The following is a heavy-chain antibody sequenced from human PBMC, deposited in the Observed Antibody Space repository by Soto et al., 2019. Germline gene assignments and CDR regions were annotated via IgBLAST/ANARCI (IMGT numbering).Heavy chain of an antibody. CDR1: GYTFTSYY. D-gene: IGHD6-13*01. CDR3: ARANSALVSDY. CDR2: INPDGGST. Sequence: ASVKCSCKASGYTFTSYYIHWVRQAPGQGLEWLGIINPDGGSTTYAQNFQGRVTLTRGTSTSTVYMELNSLRSEDTAIYYCARANSALVSDYWGQGTLVTGSS. V-gene: IGHV1-46*01. J-gene: IGHJ4*02.